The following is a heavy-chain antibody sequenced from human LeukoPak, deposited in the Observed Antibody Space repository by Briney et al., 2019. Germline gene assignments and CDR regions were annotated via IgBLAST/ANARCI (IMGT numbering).Heavy chain of an antibody. V-gene: IGHV4-39*02. Sequence: SETLSLTCTVSGDSIRGSNDYWAWIRQPPGKGLEWIGSVYYRGCTYYSPSLKSRLTISVDTSKNHFSLKLISVTAADTAVYYCARRVRGVQNWFDPWGQGTLVTVSS. CDR2: VYYRGCT. J-gene: IGHJ5*02. CDR3: ARRVRGVQNWFDP. D-gene: IGHD3-10*01. CDR1: GDSIRGSNDY.